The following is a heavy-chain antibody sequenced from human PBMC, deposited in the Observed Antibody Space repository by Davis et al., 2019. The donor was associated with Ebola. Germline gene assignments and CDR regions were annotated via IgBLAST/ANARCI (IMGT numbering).Heavy chain of an antibody. CDR1: GFTFSSYG. CDR3: ARDLYLGSWNYYGMDV. J-gene: IGHJ6*02. CDR2: IRYDGNNK. D-gene: IGHD2-2*02. V-gene: IGHV3-30*02. Sequence: GGSLRLSCAASGFTFSSYGMHWVRQAPGKGLEWVAFIRYDGNNKHYPDSVKGRFTISRDNAKNSLYLQMNSLRAEDTAVYYCARDLYLGSWNYYGMDVWGQGTTVTVSS.